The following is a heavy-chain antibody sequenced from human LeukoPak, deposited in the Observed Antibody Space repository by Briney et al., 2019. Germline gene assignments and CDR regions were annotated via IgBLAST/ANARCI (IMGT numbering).Heavy chain of an antibody. Sequence: GGSLRLSCAASGFTFDDYAMHWVRQAPGKGLEWVSLISGKGGSTYYADSVKGRFTISRDNSKNSLYLQMNSLRTEDTALYYCAKSGGYSYGYDFDYWGQGTLVTVSS. V-gene: IGHV3-43*02. D-gene: IGHD5-18*01. CDR2: ISGKGGST. J-gene: IGHJ4*02. CDR1: GFTFDDYA. CDR3: AKSGGYSYGYDFDY.